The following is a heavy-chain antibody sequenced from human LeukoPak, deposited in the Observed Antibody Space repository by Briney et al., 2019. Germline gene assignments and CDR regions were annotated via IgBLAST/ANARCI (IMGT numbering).Heavy chain of an antibody. CDR3: ARACSSTSCYRFYYYGMDV. D-gene: IGHD2-2*02. CDR1: GGSFSGYY. CDR2: INHSGST. V-gene: IGHV4-34*01. J-gene: IGHJ6*02. Sequence: SETLSLTCAVYGGSFSGYYWSWIRQPPGKGLEWIGEINHSGSTNYNPSLKSRVTISVDTSKNQFSLKLSSVTAADTAVYYCARACSSTSCYRFYYYGMDVWGRGTTVTVSS.